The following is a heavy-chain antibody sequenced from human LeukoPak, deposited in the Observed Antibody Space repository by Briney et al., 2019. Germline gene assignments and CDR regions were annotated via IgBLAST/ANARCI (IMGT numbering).Heavy chain of an antibody. J-gene: IGHJ4*02. CDR2: IISSESYI. CDR1: GFIFSAYS. Sequence: GGSLRLSCAASGFIFSAYSMNWVRQAPGKGLEWVSSIISSESYINYADSVKGRFTISRDNAKNSLYLQMNSLRAEDTAVYYCATSGYYYGLVDSWGQGTLVTVSS. D-gene: IGHD5-18*01. CDR3: ATSGYYYGLVDS. V-gene: IGHV3-21*01.